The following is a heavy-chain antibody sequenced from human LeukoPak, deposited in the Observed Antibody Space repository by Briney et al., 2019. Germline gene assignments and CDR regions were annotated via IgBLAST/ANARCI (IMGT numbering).Heavy chain of an antibody. V-gene: IGHV3-21*01. Sequence: GGPLRLSCAASGFTFSSYSMNWVRQAPGKGLEWVSSISSSSSYIYYADSVKGRFTISRDNAKNSLYLQMNSLRAEDTAVYYCARLRYFDWLPSSWFDPWGQGTLVTVSS. CDR1: GFTFSSYS. D-gene: IGHD3-9*01. J-gene: IGHJ5*02. CDR2: ISSSSSYI. CDR3: ARLRYFDWLPSSWFDP.